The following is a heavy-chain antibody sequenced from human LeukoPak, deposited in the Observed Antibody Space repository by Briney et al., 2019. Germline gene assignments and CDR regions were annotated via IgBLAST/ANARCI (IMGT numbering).Heavy chain of an antibody. CDR1: GYSFTTYW. CDR3: ARQNDLQSFDY. Sequence: GESLKISCKGSGYSFTTYWISWVRQMPGKGLEWMGTIDPSDSYTNYSPSFQGHATISPDKSISTAYLQWSSLKASDTAMYYCARQNDLQSFDYWGQGTLVTVSS. D-gene: IGHD4-11*01. CDR2: IDPSDSYT. J-gene: IGHJ4*02. V-gene: IGHV5-10-1*01.